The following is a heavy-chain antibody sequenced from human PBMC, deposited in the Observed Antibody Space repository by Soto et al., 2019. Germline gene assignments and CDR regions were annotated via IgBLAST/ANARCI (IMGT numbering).Heavy chain of an antibody. CDR2: MNPNSGNT. V-gene: IGHV1-8*01. CDR1: GYTFTSYD. CDR3: ASAYSSSWYNGMDG. J-gene: IGHJ6*04. D-gene: IGHD6-13*01. Sequence: ASVKVSCKASGYTFTSYDINWVRQATGQGLEWMGWMNPNSGNTGYAQKFQGRVTMTRNTSISTAYMELSSLRSEDTAVYYCASAYSSSWYNGMDGRGKRTTVTGSS.